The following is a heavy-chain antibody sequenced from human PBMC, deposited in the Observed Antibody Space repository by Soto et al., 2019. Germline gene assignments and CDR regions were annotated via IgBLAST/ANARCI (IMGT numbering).Heavy chain of an antibody. Sequence: EVQLVESGGGLVQPGGSLRLSCTASGFTFSTAWMNWVRQAPGRGLEWVGLIKTTSGGGPTDYAAPVRGRFTISRDDSKNTLYLQMNSLKTEVTAVYYCTTGVNQWLANDYWGQGTLVTVSS. CDR3: TTGVNQWLANDY. J-gene: IGHJ4*02. CDR1: GFTFSTAW. V-gene: IGHV3-15*07. D-gene: IGHD6-19*01. CDR2: IKTTSGGGPT.